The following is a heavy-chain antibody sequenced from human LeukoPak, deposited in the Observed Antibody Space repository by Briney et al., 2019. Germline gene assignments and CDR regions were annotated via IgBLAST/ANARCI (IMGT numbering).Heavy chain of an antibody. CDR1: GYSFTNYD. J-gene: IGHJ6*03. CDR3: ARDLGGYSSGWYADSYYYYMDV. D-gene: IGHD6-19*01. V-gene: IGHV1-8*03. Sequence: ASVKVSCKASGYSFTNYDINWVRQATGQGLEWMGWMNPNSGITAYAQKFQGRVTITRNTSISTTYMELSSLRSEDTAVYYCARDLGGYSSGWYADSYYYYMDVWGKGTTVTVSS. CDR2: MNPNSGIT.